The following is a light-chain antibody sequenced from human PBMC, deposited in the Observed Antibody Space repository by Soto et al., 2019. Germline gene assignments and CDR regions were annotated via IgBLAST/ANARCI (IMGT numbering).Light chain of an antibody. CDR1: SSNIGAGYD. CDR2: GNS. Sequence: QSVLTQPPSVSGAPGQRVTISCTGSSSNIGAGYDVHWYQQLPGTAPKLHIYGNSNRPSGVPDRFSGSKSGTSASLAITGLQAEDEADYYCQSYDSSLSVHVVFGGGTKLTVL. J-gene: IGLJ2*01. CDR3: QSYDSSLSVHVV. V-gene: IGLV1-40*01.